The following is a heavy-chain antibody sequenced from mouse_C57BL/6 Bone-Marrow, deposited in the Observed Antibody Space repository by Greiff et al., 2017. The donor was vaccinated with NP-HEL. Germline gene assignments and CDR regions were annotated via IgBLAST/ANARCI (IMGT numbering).Heavy chain of an antibody. CDR1: EYEFPSHD. Sequence: EVMLVEPGGGLVQPGESLKLSCESNEYEFPSHDMSWVRKTPEKRLELVAAINSDGGSTYYPDTMESRFIISRDNTKKTLYLQMSSLMAEDTALYYCAGLGRGYFDVWGTGTTVTVSS. CDR3: AGLGRGYFDV. J-gene: IGHJ1*03. CDR2: INSDGGST. D-gene: IGHD4-1*01. V-gene: IGHV5-2*03.